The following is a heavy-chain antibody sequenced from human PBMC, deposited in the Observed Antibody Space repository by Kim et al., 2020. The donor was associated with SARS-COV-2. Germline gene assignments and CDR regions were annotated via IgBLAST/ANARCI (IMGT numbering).Heavy chain of an antibody. Sequence: GGSLRLSCAASGFTFSSYGMHWVRQAPGKGLEWVAVISYDGSNKYYADSVKGRFTISRDNSKNTLYLQMNSLRAEDTAVYYCAKDRRRGLDYWGQGTLVTVSS. V-gene: IGHV3-30*18. J-gene: IGHJ4*02. D-gene: IGHD3-10*01. CDR1: GFTFSSYG. CDR3: AKDRRRGLDY. CDR2: ISYDGSNK.